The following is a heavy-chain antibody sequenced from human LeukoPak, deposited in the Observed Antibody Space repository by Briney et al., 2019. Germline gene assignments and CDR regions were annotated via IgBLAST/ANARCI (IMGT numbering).Heavy chain of an antibody. J-gene: IGHJ3*02. Sequence: ASVKVSCKASGYTFTSYGISWVRQAPGQGLEWMGWISAYNGNTNYAQKLQGRVTMTKDTSTSTGYMEMRSLRSDDTAVYYCARAKNRLVVPADAFDIWGPGTRVTVSS. CDR1: GYTFTSYG. CDR3: ARAKNRLVVPADAFDI. V-gene: IGHV1-18*01. CDR2: ISAYNGNT. D-gene: IGHD2-2*01.